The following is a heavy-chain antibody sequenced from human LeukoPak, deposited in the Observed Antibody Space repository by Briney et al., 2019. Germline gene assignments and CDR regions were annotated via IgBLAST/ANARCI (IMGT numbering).Heavy chain of an antibody. V-gene: IGHV4-34*01. Sequence: SETLSLTCAVYGGSFSGYYWSWIRQPPGKGLEWIGEINHSGSTNYNPSLKSRVTISVDTSKNQFSLKLSSVTAPDTAVYYCARTRYDFWSGYVYYFDYWGQGTLVTVSS. CDR2: INHSGST. J-gene: IGHJ4*02. D-gene: IGHD3-3*01. CDR3: ARTRYDFWSGYVYYFDY. CDR1: GGSFSGYY.